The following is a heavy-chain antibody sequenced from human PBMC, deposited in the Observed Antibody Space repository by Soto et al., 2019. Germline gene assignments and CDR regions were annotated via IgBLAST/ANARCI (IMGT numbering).Heavy chain of an antibody. CDR3: ARRLYHRVDT. CDR1: GGSITSYH. J-gene: IGHJ5*02. D-gene: IGHD2-2*01. CDR2: MYYSGST. V-gene: IGHV4-59*12. Sequence: QLQLQESGPGLVKASETLSLTCIVSGGSITSYHWGWIRPSPGKGLEWIGYMYYSGSTNCSPSIESRVPRSVDTSKNQLSLILNSVTAADTALYYCARRLYHRVDTWVQGSPVTVSS.